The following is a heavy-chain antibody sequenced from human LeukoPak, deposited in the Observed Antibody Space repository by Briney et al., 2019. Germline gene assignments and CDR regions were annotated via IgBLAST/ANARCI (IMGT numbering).Heavy chain of an antibody. V-gene: IGHV3-13*01. D-gene: IGHD5-18*01. CDR3: VREARGYHYTYFDY. Sequence: GRSLRLSCTASGFTLGGHDMHWVRQTTGDGLEWVAAVSAGHHAFYAGSVKGRFTVSREDAKNSLYLQMNSLRAGDTAVYYCVREARGYHYTYFDYWGQGSLVTVSS. CDR1: GFTLGGHD. J-gene: IGHJ4*02. CDR2: VSAGHHA.